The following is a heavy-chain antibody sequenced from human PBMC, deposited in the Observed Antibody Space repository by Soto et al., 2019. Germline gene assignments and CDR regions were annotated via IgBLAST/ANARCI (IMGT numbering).Heavy chain of an antibody. CDR1: GYTFTSYG. V-gene: IGHV1-18*01. D-gene: IGHD6-13*01. CDR3: ARGAPRLRCSWYLYKNAPPNFDY. J-gene: IGHJ4*02. Sequence: ASVKVSCKASGYTFTSYGISWVRQAPGQGLEWMGWISAYNGNTNYAQKLQGRVTMTTDTSTSTAYMELRSLRSDDTAVYYCARGAPRLRCSWYLYKNAPPNFDYSGQGTLVTVSS. CDR2: ISAYNGNT.